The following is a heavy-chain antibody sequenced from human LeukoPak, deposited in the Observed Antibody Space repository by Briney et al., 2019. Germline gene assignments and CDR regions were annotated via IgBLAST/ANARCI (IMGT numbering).Heavy chain of an antibody. CDR2: IYTSGST. Sequence: SETLSLTCTVSGGSISSYYWSWIRQPAGKGLEWIGRIYTSGSTNYNPSLKSRVTMSVDTSKNQFSLKLSSEAAADTAVYYCARGMYYYDSSGYGRSFDIWGQGTMVTVSS. J-gene: IGHJ3*02. CDR1: GGSISSYY. D-gene: IGHD3-22*01. CDR3: ARGMYYYDSSGYGRSFDI. V-gene: IGHV4-4*07.